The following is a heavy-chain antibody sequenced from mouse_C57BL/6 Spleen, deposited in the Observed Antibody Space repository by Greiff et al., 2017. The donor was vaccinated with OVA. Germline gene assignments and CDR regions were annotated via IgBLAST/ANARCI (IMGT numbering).Heavy chain of an antibody. CDR1: GYTFTDYY. Sequence: VQLKQSGPELVKPGASVKISCKASGYTFTDYYMNWVKQSPGKSLEWIGDINPNNGGTSYNQKFKGKATLTVDKSSSTAYMELRSLTSEDSAVYYCARYDYGVYYFDYWRKGTTLRVSS. D-gene: IGHD2-4*01. J-gene: IGHJ2*01. V-gene: IGHV1-26*01. CDR2: INPNNGGT. CDR3: ARYDYGVYYFDY.